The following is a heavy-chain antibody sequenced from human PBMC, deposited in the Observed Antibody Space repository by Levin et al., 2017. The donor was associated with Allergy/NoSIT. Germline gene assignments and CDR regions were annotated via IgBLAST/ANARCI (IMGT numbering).Heavy chain of an antibody. J-gene: IGHJ6*02. CDR2: ISSSGSTI. Sequence: GESLKISCAASGFTFSDYYMSWIRQAPGKGLEWVSYISSSGSTIYYADSVKGRFTISRDNAKNSLYLQMNSLRAEDTAVYYCARDQNRRIQLWKKHGYYYGMDVWGQGTTVTVSS. CDR3: ARDQNRRIQLWKKHGYYYGMDV. CDR1: GFTFSDYY. D-gene: IGHD5-18*01. V-gene: IGHV3-11*01.